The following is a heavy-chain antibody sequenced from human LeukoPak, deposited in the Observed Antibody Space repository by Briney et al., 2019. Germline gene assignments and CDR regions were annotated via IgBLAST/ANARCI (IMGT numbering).Heavy chain of an antibody. CDR2: ISYDGSNK. Sequence: PGGSLRLSCAASGFTFSSYAMHWVRQAPGKGLEWVAVISYDGSNKYYADSVKGRFTISRDNSKNTLYLQMNSLRAEDTAVYYCARDRRTVGATTSDYWGQGTLVTVSS. J-gene: IGHJ4*02. V-gene: IGHV3-30-3*01. CDR1: GFTFSSYA. D-gene: IGHD1-26*01. CDR3: ARDRRTVGATTSDY.